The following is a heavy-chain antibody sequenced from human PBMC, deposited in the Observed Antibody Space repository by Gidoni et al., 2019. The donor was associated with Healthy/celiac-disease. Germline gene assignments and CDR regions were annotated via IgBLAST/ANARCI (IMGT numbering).Heavy chain of an antibody. CDR2: ISGSGGST. Sequence: EVQLLESGGGLVQPGGSLRLSCAASGFTFSSYAMNWVRQAPGKGLEWVSAISGSGGSTYYADSVKGRFTISRDNSKNTLYLQMNSLRAEDTAVYYCAKDRPYCSSTSCYRINWYFDLWGRGTLVTVSS. D-gene: IGHD2-2*01. CDR3: AKDRPYCSSTSCYRINWYFDL. CDR1: GFTFSSYA. V-gene: IGHV3-23*01. J-gene: IGHJ2*01.